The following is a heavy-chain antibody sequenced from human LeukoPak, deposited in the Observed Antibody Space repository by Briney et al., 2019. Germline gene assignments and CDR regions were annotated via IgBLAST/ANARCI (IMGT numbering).Heavy chain of an antibody. CDR1: GYTFTSYG. D-gene: IGHD4-17*01. V-gene: IGHV1-18*01. J-gene: IGHJ4*02. Sequence: ASVKVSCKPPGYTFTSYGISSVREAPRQGLEWMGRSSAYNGNTNYAQKRHSRVTMNTDTSTSTAYMKLRSLRSDDTAVYCCAREREPYYGTFDYWGQGTLVTVSS. CDR2: SSAYNGNT. CDR3: AREREPYYGTFDY.